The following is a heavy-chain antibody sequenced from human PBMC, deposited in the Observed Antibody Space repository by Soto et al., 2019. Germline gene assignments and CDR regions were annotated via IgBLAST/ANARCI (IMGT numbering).Heavy chain of an antibody. D-gene: IGHD2-15*01. Sequence: PSETLSLTCTVSGGSVSSGNYYWSWIRQPPGKGLEWIGYIYYSGSTNYNPSLKSRVTISVDTSKNQFSLKLSSVTAADTAVYYCARGGRYCSGGSCSLYVDTAMAPDYWGQGTLVTVSS. CDR2: IYYSGST. J-gene: IGHJ4*02. CDR3: ARGGRYCSGGSCSLYVDTAMAPDY. CDR1: GGSVSSGNYY. V-gene: IGHV4-61*01.